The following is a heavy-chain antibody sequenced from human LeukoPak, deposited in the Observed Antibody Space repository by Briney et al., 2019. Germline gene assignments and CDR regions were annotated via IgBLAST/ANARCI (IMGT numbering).Heavy chain of an antibody. CDR2: IRYDGSNK. V-gene: IGHV3-30*02. CDR1: GFTFSSYG. Sequence: GGSLRLSCAASGFTFSSYGMHWVRQAPGKGLEWVAFIRYDGSNKYYADSVKGRFTISRDNAKNSLYLQIISLRAEDTAVYYCARGEGAYGGYRDYWGQGTLVTVSS. CDR3: ARGEGAYGGYRDY. J-gene: IGHJ4*02. D-gene: IGHD4-17*01.